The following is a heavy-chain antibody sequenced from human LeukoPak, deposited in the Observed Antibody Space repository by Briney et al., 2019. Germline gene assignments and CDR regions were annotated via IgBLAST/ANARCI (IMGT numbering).Heavy chain of an antibody. V-gene: IGHV4-34*01. Sequence: SETLSLTCAVYGGSFSGYYWSWIRQPPGKGLEWIGEINHSGRTNYNPSLKSRVIISVDTSKNQFSLKLSSVTAADTAVYYCARWQFILVDDSSGYYSHWGQGTLVTVSS. CDR2: INHSGRT. CDR1: GGSFSGYY. CDR3: ARWQFILVDDSSGYYSH. D-gene: IGHD3-22*01. J-gene: IGHJ4*02.